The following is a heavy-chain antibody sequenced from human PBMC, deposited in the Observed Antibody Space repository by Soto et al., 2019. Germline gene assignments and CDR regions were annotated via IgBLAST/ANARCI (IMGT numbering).Heavy chain of an antibody. J-gene: IGHJ5*02. CDR3: ARGRRESGDYTANWFDP. CDR1: GGSFSGYY. CDR2: INHSGST. D-gene: IGHD4-17*01. Sequence: PSETLSLTCAVYGGSFSGYYWSWIRQPPGKGLEWIGEINHSGSTNYNPSLKSRVTISVDTSKNQFSLKLSSVTAADTAVYYCARGRRESGDYTANWFDPWGQGTLVTVSS. V-gene: IGHV4-34*01.